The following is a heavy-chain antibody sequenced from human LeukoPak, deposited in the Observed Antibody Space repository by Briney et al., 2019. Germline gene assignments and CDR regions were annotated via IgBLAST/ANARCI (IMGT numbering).Heavy chain of an antibody. Sequence: GGSLRLSCAASGFTFNYYWLTWVRQAPGKGLEWVANIQQDGSEKYYVDSVKGRFIISRDNAKNSLYLQMNSLRAEDTAVYYCARVRKLRARGVMDPLDYWGQGTLVTVSS. CDR3: ARVRKLRARGVMDPLDY. D-gene: IGHD3-10*01. CDR2: IQQDGSEK. V-gene: IGHV3-7*01. J-gene: IGHJ4*02. CDR1: GFTFNYYW.